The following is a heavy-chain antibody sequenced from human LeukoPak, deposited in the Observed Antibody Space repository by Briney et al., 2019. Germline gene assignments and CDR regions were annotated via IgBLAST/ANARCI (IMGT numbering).Heavy chain of an antibody. J-gene: IGHJ4*02. CDR2: ISGSDGST. Sequence: GGSLRLSCAASRFTFSTYAMSWVRQPPGKGLEWVSAISGSDGSTYYADSVKGRFTISRDNAKNSLYLQMNSLRAEDTAVYYCARDPSGSDFDYWGQGTLVTVSS. CDR1: RFTFSTYA. CDR3: ARDPSGSDFDY. V-gene: IGHV3-23*01. D-gene: IGHD5-12*01.